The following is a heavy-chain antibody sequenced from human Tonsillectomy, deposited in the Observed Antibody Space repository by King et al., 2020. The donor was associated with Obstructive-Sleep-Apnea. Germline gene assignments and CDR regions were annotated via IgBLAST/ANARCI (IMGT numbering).Heavy chain of an antibody. Sequence: VQLVESGGGLVQPGGSLRLSCAASGFIFSGYSMNWVRQAPGKGLGWVSYISSRRSTIFYADSVKGRFTISRDNAKNSLFLQMNSLRAEDTAVYYCARCDIVATNCYDYWGQGTLVTVSS. CDR1: GFIFSGYS. CDR3: ARCDIVATNCYDY. V-gene: IGHV3-48*04. J-gene: IGHJ4*02. CDR2: ISSRRSTI. D-gene: IGHD5-12*01.